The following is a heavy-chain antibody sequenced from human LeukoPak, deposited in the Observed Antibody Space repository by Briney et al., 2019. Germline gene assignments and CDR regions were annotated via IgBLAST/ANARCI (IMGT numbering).Heavy chain of an antibody. Sequence: GASVKVSFEASGYIFSDYYMHWVRQAPGQGLEWLGWINPKSGAADYAQQFRGRVTMTRDTSINTDYMEMKRVTSDDTAVYYCARGAEAETSPLDFWGQGTLVTVSS. J-gene: IGHJ4*02. CDR1: GYIFSDYY. V-gene: IGHV1-2*02. CDR3: ARGAEAETSPLDF. D-gene: IGHD6-13*01. CDR2: INPKSGAA.